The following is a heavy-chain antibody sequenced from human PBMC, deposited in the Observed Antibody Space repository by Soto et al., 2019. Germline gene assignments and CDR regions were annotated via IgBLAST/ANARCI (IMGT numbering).Heavy chain of an antibody. D-gene: IGHD6-19*01. Sequence: SETLSLTCSLSGASITSTTYFWAWIRQPPGKGLEWVGSIYYSGGTYYNPSLKSRVTISVDTSKNQLSLKLSSVTAADTAVYYCARQGYSSGSYWGQGTLVTVSS. CDR2: IYYSGGT. J-gene: IGHJ4*02. V-gene: IGHV4-39*01. CDR1: GASITSTTYF. CDR3: ARQGYSSGSY.